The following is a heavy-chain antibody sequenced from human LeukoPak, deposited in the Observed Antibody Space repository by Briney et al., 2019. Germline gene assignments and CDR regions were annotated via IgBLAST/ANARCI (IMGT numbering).Heavy chain of an antibody. CDR3: ARVEASGYDYGAFDY. J-gene: IGHJ4*02. V-gene: IGHV3-7*01. CDR2: IKQDGSEK. D-gene: IGHD5-12*01. CDR1: QFTFNSYW. Sequence: GGSLRLSCAASQFTFNSYWMSWVRQAPGKGLEWVANIKQDGSEKYYVDSVKGRFTISRGNAKNSLYLQMNSLRAEDTAVYYCARVEASGYDYGAFDYWGQGTLVTVSS.